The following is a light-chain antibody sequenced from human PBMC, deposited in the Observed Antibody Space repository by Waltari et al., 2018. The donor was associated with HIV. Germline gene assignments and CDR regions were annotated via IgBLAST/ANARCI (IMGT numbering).Light chain of an antibody. Sequence: TVLTQSPGTLSLSPGERVTPPCRASRAITGISLAWYQQKAGQAPRLLIYGTSSRATGIPDRFSGSGSGTDFTLTISRLEPEDFAVYFCQQYGPSEYTFGQGTKLEIK. V-gene: IGKV3-20*01. CDR3: QQYGPSEYT. CDR2: GTS. J-gene: IGKJ2*01. CDR1: RAITGIS.